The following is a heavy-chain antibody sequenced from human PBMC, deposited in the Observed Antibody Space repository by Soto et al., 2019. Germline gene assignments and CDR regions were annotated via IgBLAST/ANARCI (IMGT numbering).Heavy chain of an antibody. CDR2: INPNSGGT. Sequence: NVSCKASGYTFTGYYMHWVRQAPGQGLEWMGWINPNSGGTNYAQKFQGWVTMTRDTSISTAYMVLSRLRSDDTAVYYCARDSVGDSSSSSFGLVYYYYGMDVWGQGTTVTVSS. D-gene: IGHD6-6*01. V-gene: IGHV1-2*04. CDR1: GYTFTGYY. CDR3: ARDSVGDSSSSSFGLVYYYYGMDV. J-gene: IGHJ6*02.